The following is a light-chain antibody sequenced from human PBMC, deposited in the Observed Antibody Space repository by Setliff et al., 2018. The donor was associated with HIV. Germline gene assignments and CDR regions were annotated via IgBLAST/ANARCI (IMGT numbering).Light chain of an antibody. CDR1: SSDVGGYNY. CDR3: NSYTSSSSQV. V-gene: IGLV2-14*01. CDR2: EVS. J-gene: IGLJ1*01. Sequence: QSVLTQPASVSGSPGQSITISCTGSSSDVGGYNYVSWYQQHPGKVPKLLIYEVSNRPSGVSNRLSGSKSGYMASLTISGLHADDEADYYCNSYTSSSSQVFGTGTKVTVL.